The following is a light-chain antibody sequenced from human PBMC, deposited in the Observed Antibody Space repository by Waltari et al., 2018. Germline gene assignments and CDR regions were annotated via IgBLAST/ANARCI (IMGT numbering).Light chain of an antibody. CDR1: SSDVGANNY. V-gene: IGLV2-14*01. J-gene: IGLJ1*01. CDR3: TTHTSSSTYV. Sequence: QSALTQPASVSGSPGQSITISCTGTSSDVGANNYVSWYQQFPGKAPQLIIYDVSNRPSGVSNRFSGSKSGNTASLTISGLQAEDEADYSCTTHTSSSTYVFGTGTKVSVL. CDR2: DVS.